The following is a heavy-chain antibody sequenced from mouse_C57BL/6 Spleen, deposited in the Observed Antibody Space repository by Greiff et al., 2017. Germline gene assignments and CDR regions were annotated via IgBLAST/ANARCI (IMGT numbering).Heavy chain of an antibody. CDR3: ARRRSSSYYYGSSPGYFDY. V-gene: IGHV1-55*01. J-gene: IGHJ2*01. D-gene: IGHD1-1*01. Sequence: QVQLQQPGAELVKPGASVKMSCKASGYTFTSYWITWVKQRPGQGLEWIGDIYPGSGSTNYNEKFKSKATLTVDTSSSTAYMQLSSLTSEDSAVYYCARRRSSSYYYGSSPGYFDYWGQGTTLTVSS. CDR2: IYPGSGST. CDR1: GYTFTSYW.